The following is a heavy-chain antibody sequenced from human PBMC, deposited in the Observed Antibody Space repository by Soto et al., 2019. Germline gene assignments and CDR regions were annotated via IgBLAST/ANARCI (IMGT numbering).Heavy chain of an antibody. Sequence: QITLKESGPTLVKPTQTLTLTCTFSGFSLSTSGVGVGWIRQPPGKTLELLALIYWDNDKRYSPSLKSRLTITKDTSKNQVVLTMTIMDPVDTATYYCAHIMNTEDYFDYWGQGTLVTVSS. V-gene: IGHV2-5*02. J-gene: IGHJ4*02. CDR2: IYWDNDK. CDR3: AHIMNTEDYFDY. D-gene: IGHD4-17*01. CDR1: GFSLSTSGVG.